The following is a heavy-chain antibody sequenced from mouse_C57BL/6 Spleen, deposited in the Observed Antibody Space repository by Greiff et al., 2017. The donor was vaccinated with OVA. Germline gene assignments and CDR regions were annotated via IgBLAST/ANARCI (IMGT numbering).Heavy chain of an antibody. CDR1: GFTFSDYG. J-gene: IGHJ2*01. V-gene: IGHV5-17*01. Sequence: EVKVVESGGGLVKPGGSLKLSCAASGFTFSDYGMHWVRQAPETGLEWVAYISSGSSTIYYADTVKGRFTISRDNAKNTLFLQMTSLRSEDTAMYYCAKLGRGYFDYWGQGTTLTVSS. D-gene: IGHD4-1*01. CDR3: AKLGRGYFDY. CDR2: ISSGSSTI.